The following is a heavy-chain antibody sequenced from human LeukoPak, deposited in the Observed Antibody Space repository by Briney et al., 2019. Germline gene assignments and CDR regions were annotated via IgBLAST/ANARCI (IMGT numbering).Heavy chain of an antibody. J-gene: IGHJ4*03. CDR3: ARDRNHLLRAFDY. CDR2: IIPIVGAA. D-gene: IGHD2-21*01. V-gene: IGHV1-69*06. Sequence: SVKVSCKASGDTFTGYAISWVRHAPGQGLEWMVGIIPIVGAANYAQKFQGRVTITADKSTSTAYMELSSVRAADTAVYYCARDRNHLLRAFDYWGQGTLVTVSS. CDR1: GDTFTGYA.